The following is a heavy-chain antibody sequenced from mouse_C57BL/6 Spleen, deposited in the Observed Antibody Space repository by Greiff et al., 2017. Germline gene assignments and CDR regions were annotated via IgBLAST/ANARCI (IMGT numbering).Heavy chain of an antibody. CDR2: IDPSDSYT. D-gene: IGHD1-1*01. V-gene: IGHV1-69*01. Sequence: VQLQQSGAELVMPGASVKLSCKASGYTFTSYWMHRVKQRPGQGLEWIGEIDPSDSYTNYNQKFKGKSTVTVDISSSTAYMQLSSLPSEDSAVYYSARNYDCASSPWYFDVWGTGTTVTVSS. CDR1: GYTFTSYW. CDR3: ARNYDCASSPWYFDV. J-gene: IGHJ1*03.